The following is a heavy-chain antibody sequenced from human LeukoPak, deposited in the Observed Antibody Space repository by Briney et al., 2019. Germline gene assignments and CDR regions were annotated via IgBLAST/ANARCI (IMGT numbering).Heavy chain of an antibody. CDR2: INHSDGNT. CDR3: ARGKPSSGRLPYDY. Sequence: GGGVPVSCKASGYTFTSYNIHWVRQAPGQGLEWMGIINHSDGNTSYAQKFQGRVTMTRDTSTSTVYMEVSSLRSEDTAVYYCARGKPSSGRLPYDYWGQGTLVPVTS. V-gene: IGHV1-46*01. D-gene: IGHD3-22*01. J-gene: IGHJ4*02. CDR1: GYTFTSYN.